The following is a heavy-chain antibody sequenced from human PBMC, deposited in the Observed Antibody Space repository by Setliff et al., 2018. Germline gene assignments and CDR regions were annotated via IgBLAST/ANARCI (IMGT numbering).Heavy chain of an antibody. D-gene: IGHD3-16*02. CDR1: GGSFSGYY. J-gene: IGHJ6*03. Sequence: SETLSLTCAVYGGSFSGYYWSWIRQPPGKRLEWIGETIHSGSTSYNPSLKSRVTILMDTSKNQFSLKLSSVTDADSAVYYCARLHSDYVWGSYRTSDYYYYYYRDVWGKGTTVTVSS. V-gene: IGHV4-34*12. CDR2: TIHSGST. CDR3: ARLHSDYVWGSYRTSDYYYYYYRDV.